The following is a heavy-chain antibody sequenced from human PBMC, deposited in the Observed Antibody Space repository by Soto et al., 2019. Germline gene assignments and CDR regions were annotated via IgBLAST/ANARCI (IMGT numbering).Heavy chain of an antibody. V-gene: IGHV3-23*01. CDR3: VILALGTLDL. CDR1: GFTFGSNS. Sequence: EVKLLESGGGLVQPGGSLRLSCSASGFTFGSNSMAWVRQAPGKGLEWVASISDTAHRIFHADSVKGRFTISRDNSRNRLYLQRNSLRAEDTAIYYCVILALGTLDLGGQGTLVIVHS. CDR2: ISDTAHRI. J-gene: IGHJ4*02. D-gene: IGHD1-26*01.